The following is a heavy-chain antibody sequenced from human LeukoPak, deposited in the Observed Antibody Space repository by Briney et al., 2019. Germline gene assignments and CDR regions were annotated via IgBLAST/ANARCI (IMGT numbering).Heavy chain of an antibody. J-gene: IGHJ3*02. Sequence: GGSLRISCAASGFIFSSYGMHWVRQGPGKGLEWVAFIQYDGGNEYYADSVKGRFTISRDNAKDSLYLQMNSLRAEDTAVYYCAREAGAFDIWGQGTMVTVSS. CDR3: AREAGAFDI. CDR2: IQYDGGNE. V-gene: IGHV3-30*02. CDR1: GFIFSSYG.